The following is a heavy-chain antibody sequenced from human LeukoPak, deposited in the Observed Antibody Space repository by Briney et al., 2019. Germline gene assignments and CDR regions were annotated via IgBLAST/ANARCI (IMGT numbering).Heavy chain of an antibody. CDR3: TLTTFGVVYYFDY. Sequence: KAGGSLRLSCATSGFTFSSYAMHWVRQAPGKGLEWVALISYDGINLYYADSVKGRFIISRDNSKNTLYLQLNSLRLEDTAVYYCTLTTFGVVYYFDYWGQGTLVTVSS. J-gene: IGHJ4*02. D-gene: IGHD1/OR15-1a*01. CDR1: GFTFSSYA. CDR2: ISYDGINL. V-gene: IGHV3-30*04.